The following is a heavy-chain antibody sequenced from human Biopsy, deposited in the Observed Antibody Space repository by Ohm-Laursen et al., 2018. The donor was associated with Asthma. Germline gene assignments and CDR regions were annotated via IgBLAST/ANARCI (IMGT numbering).Heavy chain of an antibody. Sequence: SVKVSCKSLGGTFNTYVIGWVRQAPGQGLEWMGGINSVFGTTTYPQKFQDRVTITADDSTSTVYMELSSLRSEDTAVHYRARKAGSCISRTCYSLDFWGQGTLVTVSS. CDR2: INSVFGTT. V-gene: IGHV1-69*13. CDR3: ARKAGSCISRTCYSLDF. D-gene: IGHD2-2*01. J-gene: IGHJ4*02. CDR1: GGTFNTYV.